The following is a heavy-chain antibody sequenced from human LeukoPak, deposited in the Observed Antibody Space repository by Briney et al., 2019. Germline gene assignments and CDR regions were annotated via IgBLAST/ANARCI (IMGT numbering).Heavy chain of an antibody. Sequence: PGGSLGLSCAASGFTFSSYGMHWVRQAPGKGLEWVAVISYDGSNKYYADSVKGRFTISRDNSKNTLYLQMNSLRAEDTAVYYCAKDVRRLRLGELSSTHDYWGQGTLVTVSS. V-gene: IGHV3-30*18. CDR3: AKDVRRLRLGELSSTHDY. CDR2: ISYDGSNK. D-gene: IGHD3-16*02. J-gene: IGHJ4*02. CDR1: GFTFSSYG.